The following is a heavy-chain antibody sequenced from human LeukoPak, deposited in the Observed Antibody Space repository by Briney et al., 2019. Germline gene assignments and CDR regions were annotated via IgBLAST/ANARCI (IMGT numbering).Heavy chain of an antibody. D-gene: IGHD2-2*01. CDR1: GFTFSNYA. J-gene: IGHJ4*02. V-gene: IGHV3-23*01. CDR2: ISGSGGST. Sequence: PGGSLRLSCAASGFTFSNYAMSWVRQAPGKGLEWVSAISGSGGSTYYADSVKGRFTISRDNSKNMVYLQMNSLRAEDTAIYYCAKGVYCTSTTCYPFHYWGQGTLVTVSS. CDR3: AKGVYCTSTTCYPFHY.